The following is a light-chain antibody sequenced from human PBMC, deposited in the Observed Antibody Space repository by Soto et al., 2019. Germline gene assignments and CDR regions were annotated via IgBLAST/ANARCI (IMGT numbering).Light chain of an antibody. J-gene: IGKJ1*01. Sequence: EIVLTQSPGTLSLSPGEGATLSCRASQSIGGNFLAWYQQRRGQAPRLLIHGASNRATGIPDRFSGRGSGTDFTLTITRLEPEDFAVYYCQQYGGSPRTFGQGTKVDIK. V-gene: IGKV3-20*01. CDR3: QQYGGSPRT. CDR1: QSIGGNF. CDR2: GAS.